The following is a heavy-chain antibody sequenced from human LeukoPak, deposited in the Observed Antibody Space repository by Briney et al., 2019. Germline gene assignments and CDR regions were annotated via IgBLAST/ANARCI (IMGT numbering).Heavy chain of an antibody. CDR3: ARGTYCGGDCYSLFDY. D-gene: IGHD2-21*02. V-gene: IGHV3-23*01. CDR2: ISGSAART. CDR1: GGSISSSSYY. J-gene: IGHJ4*02. Sequence: ETLSLTCTVSGGSISSSSYYWGWIRQSPGKGLEWVSAISGSAARTNYADSVKGRFTISRDNSQNTLSLQMNSLRAEDTAVYYCARGTYCGGDCYSLFDYWGQGTLVTVSS.